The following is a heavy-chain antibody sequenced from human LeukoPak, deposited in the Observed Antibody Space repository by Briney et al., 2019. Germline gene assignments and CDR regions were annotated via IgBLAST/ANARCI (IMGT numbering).Heavy chain of an antibody. CDR1: GFVLSSYE. Sequence: GGSLRLSCTGSGFVLSSYEMTWFRQAPGKGLEWVSSVDYSGDSPYYADSVKGRFTISRDNTKNMLHLQMNSLRAEDTAVYYCANGPQYNILTGFYKVRSHLDYWGQGTLVTVSS. J-gene: IGHJ4*02. CDR3: ANGPQYNILTGFYKVRSHLDY. D-gene: IGHD3-9*01. CDR2: VDYSGDSP. V-gene: IGHV3-23*01.